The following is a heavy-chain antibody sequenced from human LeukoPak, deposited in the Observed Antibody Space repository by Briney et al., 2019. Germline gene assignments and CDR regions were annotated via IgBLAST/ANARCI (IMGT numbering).Heavy chain of an antibody. CDR2: TGNRGNSYTT. Sequence: GGSLRLSCAASGFTLSDHYMDSVRQAPGKGLEWVGRTGNRGNSYTTEYAASVKGRFTISRDDSKNSLYLQMNSLKAEDTAVYCCTSLSGYSGYDPLYYWGQGTLVTVSS. V-gene: IGHV3-72*01. CDR3: TSLSGYSGYDPLYY. CDR1: GFTLSDHY. J-gene: IGHJ4*02. D-gene: IGHD5-12*01.